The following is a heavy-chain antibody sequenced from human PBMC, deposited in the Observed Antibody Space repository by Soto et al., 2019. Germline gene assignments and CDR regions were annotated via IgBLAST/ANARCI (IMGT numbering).Heavy chain of an antibody. Sequence: PGGALRLSCSASGFTFSSYAMSWVRQAPGKWLEWVSAISGSGGSTYYADSVKGRFTISRDNSKNTLYLQMNSLRAEDTAVYYCAKGVVVAAKAYYYGMDVWGQGTTVTVSS. CDR2: ISGSGGST. CDR3: AKGVVVAAKAYYYGMDV. V-gene: IGHV3-23*01. CDR1: GFTFSSYA. J-gene: IGHJ6*02. D-gene: IGHD2-15*01.